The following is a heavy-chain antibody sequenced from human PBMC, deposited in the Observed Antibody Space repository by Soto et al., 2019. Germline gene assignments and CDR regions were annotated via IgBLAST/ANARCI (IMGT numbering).Heavy chain of an antibody. D-gene: IGHD1-26*01. CDR2: INPSGGST. J-gene: IGHJ5*02. Sequence: QVQLVQSGAEVQKPGASVKVSCKASGYTFTSYYMHWVRQAPGQGLEWMGIINPSGGSTSYAQKCQGRVTRTWDTSTSTAYMELSSLRSEDTSVYCCAREGGGKNWFDPWGQGTLVTGSS. CDR1: GYTFTSYY. CDR3: AREGGGKNWFDP. V-gene: IGHV1-46*01.